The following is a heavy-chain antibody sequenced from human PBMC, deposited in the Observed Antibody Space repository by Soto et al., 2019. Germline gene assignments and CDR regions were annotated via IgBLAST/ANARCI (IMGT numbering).Heavy chain of an antibody. Sequence: GGSLRLSCAASGFTFSNAWMSWVRQAPGKGLEWVGRIKSKTDGGTTDYAALVKGRFTISRDDSNNTLYLQMNSLKTEDTAVYYGTTDFDRDYDYMNVWGKGNTVTASS. D-gene: IGHD3-9*01. CDR3: TTDFDRDYDYMNV. CDR1: GFTFSNAW. V-gene: IGHV3-15*01. CDR2: IKSKTDGGTT. J-gene: IGHJ6*03.